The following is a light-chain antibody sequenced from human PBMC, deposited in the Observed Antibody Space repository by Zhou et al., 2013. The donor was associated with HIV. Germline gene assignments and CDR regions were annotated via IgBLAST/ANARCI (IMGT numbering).Light chain of an antibody. CDR3: QQRNSWPIT. Sequence: EIVLTQSPATLSLSPGEGATLSCTASQSVRSYLAWYQQKPGQAPRLLIFDASNRATGIPARFSGSGSGTDFTLTISRLEPEDFAVYYCQQRNSWPITFGQGTRLEIK. CDR1: QSVRSY. CDR2: DAS. J-gene: IGKJ5*01. V-gene: IGKV3-11*01.